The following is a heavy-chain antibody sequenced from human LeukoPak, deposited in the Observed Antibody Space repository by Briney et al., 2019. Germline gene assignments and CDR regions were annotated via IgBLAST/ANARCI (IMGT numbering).Heavy chain of an antibody. D-gene: IGHD6-19*01. CDR3: ARSPQWLVSVTDYSDY. V-gene: IGHV3-20*04. J-gene: IGHJ4*02. CDR2: INWNGGST. Sequence: GGSLRLSCAASGFTFDDYAMHWVRQAPGKGLEWVSGINWNGGSTGYADSVKGRFTISRDNAKNSLYLQTNSLRAEDTALYYCARSPQWLVSVTDYSDYWGQGTLVTVSS. CDR1: GFTFDDYA.